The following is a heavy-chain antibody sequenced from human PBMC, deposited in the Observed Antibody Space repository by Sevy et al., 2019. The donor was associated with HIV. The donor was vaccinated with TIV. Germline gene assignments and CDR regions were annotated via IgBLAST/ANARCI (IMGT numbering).Heavy chain of an antibody. Sequence: GGSLRLSCAASGFSFRQYSMNWVRQAPGKGLEWLSYISGTSGTIYYAASVKGRFTISRDNAKNSVYLQMNSLRDEDTAVYYCARVVLYYDANYCDYWGQGALVTVSS. V-gene: IGHV3-48*02. CDR2: ISGTSGTI. D-gene: IGHD3-22*01. CDR3: ARVVLYYDANYCDY. J-gene: IGHJ4*02. CDR1: GFSFRQYS.